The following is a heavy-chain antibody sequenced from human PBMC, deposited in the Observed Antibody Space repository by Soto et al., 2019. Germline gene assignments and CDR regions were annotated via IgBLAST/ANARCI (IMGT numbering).Heavy chain of an antibody. CDR2: INPNSGGT. CDR1: GYTFTGYY. Sequence: ASVKVSCKASGYTFTGYYMHWVRQAPGQGLEWMGWINPNSGGTNYAQKFQGRVTMTRDTPISTAYMELSRLRSDDTAVYYCAKSTRITMVRGVISFDPWGQGTLVTVSS. V-gene: IGHV1-2*02. J-gene: IGHJ5*02. CDR3: AKSTRITMVRGVISFDP. D-gene: IGHD3-10*01.